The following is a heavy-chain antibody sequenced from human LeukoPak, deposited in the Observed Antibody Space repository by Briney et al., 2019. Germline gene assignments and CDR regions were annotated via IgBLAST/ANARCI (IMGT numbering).Heavy chain of an antibody. CDR3: ARSDNYPLRFLEWYTSRARPWYYFDY. CDR2: IYPGDSDT. CDR1: GYSFTSYW. Sequence: AGESLKISCKGSGYSFTSYWIGWVRQMPGKGLEWMGIIYPGDSDTRYSPSFQGQVTISADKSISTAYLQWSSLKASDTAMYYCARSDNYPLRFLEWYTSRARPWYYFDYWGQGTLVTVSS. J-gene: IGHJ4*02. V-gene: IGHV5-51*01. D-gene: IGHD3-3*01.